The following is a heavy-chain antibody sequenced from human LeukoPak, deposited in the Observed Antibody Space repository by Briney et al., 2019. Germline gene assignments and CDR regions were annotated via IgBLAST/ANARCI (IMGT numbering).Heavy chain of an antibody. CDR2: ISGSGSDL. D-gene: IGHD3-22*01. V-gene: IGHV3-11*01. J-gene: IGHJ6*02. CDR1: GFSFSDYY. Sequence: PGGSLRLSCVACGFSFSDYYMSWLPQAPGRGLEWISYISGSGSDLYYADSVKGRFTISRDNANNTLYLQMNSLRAEDTAVYDCARSIGYYYTMDVWGQGTTVTVSS. CDR3: ARSIGYYYTMDV.